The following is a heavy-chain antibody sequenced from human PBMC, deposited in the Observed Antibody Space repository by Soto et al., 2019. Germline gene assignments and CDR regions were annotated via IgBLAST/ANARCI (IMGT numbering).Heavy chain of an antibody. J-gene: IGHJ4*02. Sequence: SETLSLTCTVSGGSIIDLHLYYWAWLRQSPGKGLEWLATISYDGGTFYSPSLESRVTMSVDTSTNQFSVKLSSVTATDTAVYYCARRRHGYFDSWGQGSMVTGSS. CDR1: GGSIIDLHLYY. V-gene: IGHV4-39*01. CDR2: ISYDGGT. CDR3: ARRRHGYFDS.